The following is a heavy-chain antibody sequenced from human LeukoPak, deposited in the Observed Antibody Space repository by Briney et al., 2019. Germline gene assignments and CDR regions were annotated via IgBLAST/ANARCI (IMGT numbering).Heavy chain of an antibody. CDR2: VNSDGSNT. Sequence: PGGSLRLSCAASGFSFISYWMHWVRQAPGQGLVWVSRVNSDGSNTSHADSVKGRFTISRDNSKNTLYLEMNSLRAEDTAVYYCARDKGRNVIWTLEYWGQGTLVTVSS. J-gene: IGHJ4*02. V-gene: IGHV3-74*01. CDR1: GFSFISYW. D-gene: IGHD2-15*01. CDR3: ARDKGRNVIWTLEY.